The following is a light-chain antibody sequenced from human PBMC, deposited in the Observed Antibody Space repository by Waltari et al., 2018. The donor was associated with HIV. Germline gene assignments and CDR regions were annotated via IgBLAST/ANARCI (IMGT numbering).Light chain of an antibody. CDR1: GDDIGAYNS. CDR2: DVA. V-gene: IGLV2-11*01. Sequence: QSALTQPRSVSGSPGQLVTISCTGSGDDIGAYNSVSWYQHLPGKAPKLMIYDVAQRPSGVPDRFSGFRSGNTASLTISALQPEDEADYYCCSYAGSFTWVFGGGTRLTVL. J-gene: IGLJ3*02. CDR3: CSYAGSFTWV.